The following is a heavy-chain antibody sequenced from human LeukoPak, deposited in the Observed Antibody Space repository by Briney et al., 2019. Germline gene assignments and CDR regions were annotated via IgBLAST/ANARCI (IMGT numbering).Heavy chain of an antibody. Sequence: GSLILSCAASGLTFSSYPMSWVRQAPGKGLEWVSSINDNGGSTYYADSVKGRFTISRDNSKNTLYLQMNTLSAEDTAVYYCAKCVGLVDPFDYWGQGSLVTVSS. CDR3: AKCVGLVDPFDY. D-gene: IGHD5-12*01. V-gene: IGHV3-23*01. CDR2: INDNGGST. CDR1: GLTFSSYP. J-gene: IGHJ4*02.